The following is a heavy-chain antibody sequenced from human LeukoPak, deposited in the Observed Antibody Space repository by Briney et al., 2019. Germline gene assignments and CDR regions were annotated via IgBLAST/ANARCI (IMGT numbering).Heavy chain of an antibody. V-gene: IGHV3-66*01. CDR3: ARGGIYCGGDCYLDY. CDR2: IYSGGST. CDR1: GFTVSSNY. Sequence: GGSLRLSCAASGFTVSSNYMSWVRQAPGKGLEWVSVIYSGGSTYYADSVKGRFTISRDNSKNTLYLQMNSLRAEDTAVYYCARGGIYCGGDCYLDYWGQGTLVTVSS. D-gene: IGHD2-21*02. J-gene: IGHJ4*02.